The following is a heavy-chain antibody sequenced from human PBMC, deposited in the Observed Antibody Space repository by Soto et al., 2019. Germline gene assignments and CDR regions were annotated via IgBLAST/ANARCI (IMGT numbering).Heavy chain of an antibody. CDR3: ATRMLYDILTGYSYAFDI. Sequence: ASVKVSCKVSGYTLTELSMHWVRQAPGKGLEWMGGFDPEDGETIYAQKFQGRVTMTEDTSTDTAYMELSSLRSEDTAVYYCATRMLYDILTGYSYAFDIWGQGKMVTVS. CDR2: FDPEDGET. D-gene: IGHD3-9*01. CDR1: GYTLTELS. V-gene: IGHV1-24*01. J-gene: IGHJ3*02.